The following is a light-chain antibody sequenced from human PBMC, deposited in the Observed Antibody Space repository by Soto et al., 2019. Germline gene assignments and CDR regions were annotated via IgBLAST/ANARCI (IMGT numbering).Light chain of an antibody. CDR1: SSDVGGYDF. CDR2: DVS. CDR3: SSYTRSSTNV. Sequence: QSVLTQPASVSGSPGQSITISCTGTSSDVGGYDFVSWYQQHPGKAPKLMIYDVSNRPSGVSNRFSGSKSGNTASLTISVLQAEDEADYYCSSYTRSSTNVFGTGTKVTVL. J-gene: IGLJ1*01. V-gene: IGLV2-14*01.